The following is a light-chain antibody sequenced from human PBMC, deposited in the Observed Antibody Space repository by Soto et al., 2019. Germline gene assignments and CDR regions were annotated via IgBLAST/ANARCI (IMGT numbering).Light chain of an antibody. CDR2: KAS. CDR1: QTISSW. J-gene: IGKJ4*01. Sequence: DIQMTQSPSTLSASVGDRVTITCRASQTISSWLAWYQQKPGKAPKLLIYKASTLKSGVPSRFSGSGSGTEFTLTISRLEPEDFAVYYCQQYGSSPLTFGGGTKVDI. CDR3: QQYGSSPLT. V-gene: IGKV1-5*03.